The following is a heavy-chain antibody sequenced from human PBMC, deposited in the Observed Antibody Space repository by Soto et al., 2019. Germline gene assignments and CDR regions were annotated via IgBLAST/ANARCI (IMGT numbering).Heavy chain of an antibody. V-gene: IGHV3-30*18. CDR2: ISYDGSNK. Sequence: PGGSLRLSCAASGFTFSSYGMHWVRQAPGKGLEWVAVISYDGSNKYYADSVKGRFTISRDNSKNTLYLQMNSLRAEDTAVYYCAKDRIAAGDYYYYGMDVWGQGTTVTVS. D-gene: IGHD6-6*01. CDR1: GFTFSSYG. J-gene: IGHJ6*02. CDR3: AKDRIAAGDYYYYGMDV.